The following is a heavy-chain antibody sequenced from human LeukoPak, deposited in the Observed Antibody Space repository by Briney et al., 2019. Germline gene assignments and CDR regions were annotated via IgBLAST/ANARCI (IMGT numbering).Heavy chain of an antibody. Sequence: GGSLRLSCAASGFTFSSYGMHWVRQAPGKGLEWVAVIWYDGSNKYYADSVKGRFTISRDNSKNTLYLRMNSLRAEDTAVYYCARSISGSYLLDYWGQGTLVTVSS. CDR1: GFTFSSYG. CDR2: IWYDGSNK. V-gene: IGHV3-33*01. J-gene: IGHJ4*02. D-gene: IGHD1-26*01. CDR3: ARSISGSYLLDY.